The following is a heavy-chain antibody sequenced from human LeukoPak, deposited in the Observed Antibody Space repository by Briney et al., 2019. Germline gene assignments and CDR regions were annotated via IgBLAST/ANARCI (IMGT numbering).Heavy chain of an antibody. CDR2: INPNSGGT. CDR1: GYTFTGYY. CDR3: ARFGCSSTSCYTNYYYYMDV. V-gene: IGHV1-2*04. D-gene: IGHD2-2*02. J-gene: IGHJ6*03. Sequence: GASVKVSCKASGYTFTGYYMHWVRQAPGQGLEWMGWINPNSGGTNYAQKFQGWVTMTRDTSISTAYMELSRLRSDDTAVYYCARFGCSSTSCYTNYYYYMDVWAKGPRSPSP.